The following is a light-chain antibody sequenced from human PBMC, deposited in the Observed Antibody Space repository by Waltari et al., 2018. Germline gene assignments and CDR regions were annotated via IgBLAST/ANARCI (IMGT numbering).Light chain of an antibody. CDR2: EVS. Sequence: QPALTQPASVSGSPGQSITLSCTGTSSDVGNYNVVSWYQQYPGKAAKFRICEVSAGPAGVSTRFSGSKSGNTASLTISGLQAEDEADYYCCSYAGGTTYVFGTGTKVTVL. V-gene: IGLV2-23*02. J-gene: IGLJ1*01. CDR3: CSYAGGTTYV. CDR1: SSDVGNYNV.